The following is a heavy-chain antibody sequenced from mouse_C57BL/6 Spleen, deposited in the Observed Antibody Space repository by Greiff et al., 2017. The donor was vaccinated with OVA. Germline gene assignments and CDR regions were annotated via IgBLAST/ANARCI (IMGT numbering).Heavy chain of an antibody. D-gene: IGHD1-1*01. Sequence: QVQLKQPGAELVRPGSSVKLSCKASGYTFTSSWMDWVKQRPGQGLEWIGNIYPSDSETHYNQKFKDKATLTVDKSSSTAYMQLSSLTSEDSAVYYCARPSTVVNYYAMDYWGQGTSVTVSS. J-gene: IGHJ4*01. CDR1: GYTFTSSW. V-gene: IGHV1-61*01. CDR2: IYPSDSET. CDR3: ARPSTVVNYYAMDY.